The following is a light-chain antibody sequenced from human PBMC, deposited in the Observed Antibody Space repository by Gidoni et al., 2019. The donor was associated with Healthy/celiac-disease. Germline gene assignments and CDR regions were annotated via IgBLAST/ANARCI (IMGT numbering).Light chain of an antibody. CDR3: QQSYSTPPLT. V-gene: IGKV1-39*01. J-gene: IGKJ4*01. Sequence: DIQMTQSPSSLSASVGDRVTITCRASQSISSYLNWYQQKPGKAPKLLLYAASSLQSGVPSRFSGSGSWTDFTLTISSLQPEDFATYYCQQSYSTPPLTFGGGTKVEIK. CDR2: AAS. CDR1: QSISSY.